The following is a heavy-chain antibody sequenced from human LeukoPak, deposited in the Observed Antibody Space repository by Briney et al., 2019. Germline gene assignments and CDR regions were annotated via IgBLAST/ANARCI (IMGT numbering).Heavy chain of an antibody. J-gene: IGHJ4*02. Sequence: ESSETLSLTCTVSGGSISGSYWSWIRQPPGKGLEWIAYMYNSGSTNYNPSLKSRVTMSVDTSKNQFSLKLSSVTAADTAVYYCARDIAAAGTENWGQGTLVTVSS. CDR1: GGSISGSY. D-gene: IGHD6-13*01. CDR3: ARDIAAAGTEN. V-gene: IGHV4-59*12. CDR2: MYNSGST.